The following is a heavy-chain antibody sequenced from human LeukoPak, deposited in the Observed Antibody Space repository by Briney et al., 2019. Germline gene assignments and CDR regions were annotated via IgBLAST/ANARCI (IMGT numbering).Heavy chain of an antibody. CDR1: GGSFSGYY. Sequence: SETLSLTCAVYGGSFSGYYWSWIRQPPGKGLEWIGEINHSGSTNYNPSLKSRVTISVDTSKNQFSLKLSSVTAADTAVYYCARIGMQQLVPDYWGQGTPVTVSS. J-gene: IGHJ4*02. V-gene: IGHV4-34*01. CDR2: INHSGST. D-gene: IGHD6-13*01. CDR3: ARIGMQQLVPDY.